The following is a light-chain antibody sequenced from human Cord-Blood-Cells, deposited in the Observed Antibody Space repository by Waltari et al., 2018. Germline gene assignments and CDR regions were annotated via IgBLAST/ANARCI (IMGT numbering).Light chain of an antibody. J-gene: IGLJ3*02. CDR2: EDN. V-gene: IGLV6-57*02. CDR3: QSYDSSNHWV. CDR1: SGSIDSNY. Sequence: NFMLTQPHSVSASPGKTVTISCTGSSGSIDSNYVQWHQQRPGSAPTTVIYEDNQRPSGVPDRFAGSIDSSSNSASLTISGLKTEDEADYYCQSYDSSNHWVFGGGTKLTVL.